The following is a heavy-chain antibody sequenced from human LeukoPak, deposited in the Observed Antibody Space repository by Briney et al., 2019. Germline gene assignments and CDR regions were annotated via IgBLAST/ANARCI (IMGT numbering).Heavy chain of an antibody. V-gene: IGHV1-69*13. Sequence: SVKVSCKASGGTFSSYAISWVRQAPGQGLEWMGGIIPIFGTANYAQKFQGRVTITADESTSTAYMELSSLRSEDTAVYYCARDLGRGSYYYDSSGYPTSDYWGQGTLVTVSS. CDR3: ARDLGRGSYYYDSSGYPTSDY. D-gene: IGHD3-22*01. J-gene: IGHJ4*02. CDR1: GGTFSSYA. CDR2: IIPIFGTA.